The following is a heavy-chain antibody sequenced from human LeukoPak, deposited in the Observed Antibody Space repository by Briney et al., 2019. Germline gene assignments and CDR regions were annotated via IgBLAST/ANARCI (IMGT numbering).Heavy chain of an antibody. CDR2: ISNSGGST. Sequence: GGSLRLSCAASGFTFTTYAMRWVRQAPGRGLEWVSAISNSGGSTYYADSVKGRFTISRDNSKNTLYLQINSLRAEDTAIYYCARRGYGSGSYYFDYWGQGTLVTVSS. CDR1: GFTFTTYA. CDR3: ARRGYGSGSYYFDY. V-gene: IGHV3-23*01. J-gene: IGHJ4*02. D-gene: IGHD3-10*01.